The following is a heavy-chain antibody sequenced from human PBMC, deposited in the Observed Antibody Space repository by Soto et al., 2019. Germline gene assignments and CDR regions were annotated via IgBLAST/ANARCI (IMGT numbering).Heavy chain of an antibody. CDR2: IWYDGSNK. Sequence: QVQLVESGGGVVQPGRSLRLSCAASGFTFSSYGMHWVRQAPGKGLEWVAVIWYDGSNKYYADSVKGRFTISRDNSKQTMYLELNSRSAAERAVYYGARDHTDYCSGGSCYWFDPGGQGPLVPVSS. V-gene: IGHV3-33*01. J-gene: IGHJ5*02. CDR1: GFTFSSYG. CDR3: ARDHTDYCSGGSCYWFDP. D-gene: IGHD2-15*01.